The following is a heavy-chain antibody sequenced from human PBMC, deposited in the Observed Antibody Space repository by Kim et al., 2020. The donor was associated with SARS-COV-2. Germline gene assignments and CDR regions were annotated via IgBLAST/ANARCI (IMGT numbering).Heavy chain of an antibody. CDR3: ATMVRGVMGLDY. CDR2: IYYSGST. J-gene: IGHJ4*02. D-gene: IGHD3-10*01. CDR1: GGSISSYY. Sequence: SETLSLTCTVSGGSISSYYWSWIRQPPGNGLEWIGYIYYSGSTNYNPSLKSRVTISVDTSKNQFSLKLSSVTAADTAVYYCATMVRGVMGLDYWGQGTLVTVSS. V-gene: IGHV4-59*01.